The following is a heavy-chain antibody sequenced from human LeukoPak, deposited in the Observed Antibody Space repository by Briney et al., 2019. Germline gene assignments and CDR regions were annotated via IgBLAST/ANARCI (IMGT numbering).Heavy chain of an antibody. J-gene: IGHJ5*02. CDR3: AREFIAAAGNNWFDP. CDR1: GYTFTSYR. CDR2: ISANNGNT. D-gene: IGHD6-13*01. V-gene: IGHV1-18*01. Sequence: GASVKVSCKASGYTFTSYRISWVRQAPGQGLEWMGWISANNGNTNYAQKLQGRVTMTTDTSTSTAYMELRSLRSDDTAVYYCAREFIAAAGNNWFDPGAREPWSPSPQ.